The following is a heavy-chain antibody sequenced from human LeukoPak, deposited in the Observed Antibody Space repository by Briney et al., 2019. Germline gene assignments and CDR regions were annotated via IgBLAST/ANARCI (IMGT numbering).Heavy chain of an antibody. CDR2: IYPGDSDT. CDR1: GYRLTSDW. J-gene: IGHJ4*02. Sequence: GESLKISCKGSGYRLTSDWIGWVRQMPGKGLEWMGIIYPGDSDTRYSPSFQGQVTISADKSISTAYLQWSSLKASDTAMYYCARQSNDYVWGSYPFWGQGTLVTVSS. V-gene: IGHV5-51*01. D-gene: IGHD3-16*01. CDR3: ARQSNDYVWGSYPF.